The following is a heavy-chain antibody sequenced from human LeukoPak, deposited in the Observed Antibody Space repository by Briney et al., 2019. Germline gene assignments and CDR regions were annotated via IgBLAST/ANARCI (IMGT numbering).Heavy chain of an antibody. CDR3: ARGPDCSSTSCYESWFDP. Sequence: PSQTLSLTCTVSGGSISSGGYSWSWIRQPPGKGLEWIVYIFHSGSTYYNPSLKSRVTISVDRSKTQFSLKLNSVTAADTAVYYCARGPDCSSTSCYESWFDPWGQGTLVTVSS. CDR1: GGSISSGGYS. V-gene: IGHV4-30-2*01. CDR2: IFHSGST. J-gene: IGHJ5*02. D-gene: IGHD2-2*01.